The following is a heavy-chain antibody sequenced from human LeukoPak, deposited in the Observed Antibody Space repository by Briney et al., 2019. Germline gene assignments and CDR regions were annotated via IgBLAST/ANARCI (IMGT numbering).Heavy chain of an antibody. CDR1: GYTFTSYA. CDR3: ARDRGSSGWYGDY. D-gene: IGHD6-19*01. V-gene: IGHV1-3*01. J-gene: IGHJ4*02. Sequence: ASVKVSCKASGYTFTSYAMHWVRQAPGQRLEWMGWINAGNGNTKYSQKFQGRVTITRDTSASTAYMELSSLRSEDTAVYYCARDRGSSGWYGDYWGQGTLVTVSS. CDR2: INAGNGNT.